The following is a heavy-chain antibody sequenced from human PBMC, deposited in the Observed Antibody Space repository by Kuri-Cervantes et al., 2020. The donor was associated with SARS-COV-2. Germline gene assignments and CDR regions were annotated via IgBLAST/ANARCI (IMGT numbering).Heavy chain of an antibody. CDR1: GFTFSSYA. V-gene: IGHV3-30*04. D-gene: IGHD1-26*01. CDR3: ARDREWELLHAGAFDI. CDR2: ISYDGRNK. J-gene: IGHJ3*02. Sequence: LKISCAASGFTFSSYAIHWVRQAPGKGLEWGAVISYDGRNKNYAHSVKGRFTISRDNSKNTLYLQMNSLRAEDTAVYYCARDREWELLHAGAFDIWGQGTMVTVSS.